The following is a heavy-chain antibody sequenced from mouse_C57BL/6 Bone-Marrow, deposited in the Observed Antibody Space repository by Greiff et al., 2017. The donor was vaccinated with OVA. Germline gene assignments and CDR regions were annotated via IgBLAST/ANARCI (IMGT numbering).Heavy chain of an antibody. CDR2: IDPENGDT. Sequence: DVQLQESGAELVRPGASVKLSCTASGFNIKDDYMHWVKQRPEQGLEWIGWIDPENGDTEYASKFQGKATITADTSSNTAYLQLSSLTSEDTAVYYCTTYDYLAWFAYWGQGTLVTVSA. J-gene: IGHJ3*01. CDR3: TTYDYLAWFAY. D-gene: IGHD2-4*01. V-gene: IGHV14-4*01. CDR1: GFNIKDDY.